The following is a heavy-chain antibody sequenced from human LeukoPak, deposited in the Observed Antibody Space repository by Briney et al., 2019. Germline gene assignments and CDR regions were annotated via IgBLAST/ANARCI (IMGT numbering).Heavy chain of an antibody. CDR2: ISGSGGST. J-gene: IGHJ6*03. Sequence: GGSLRLSCAASGFTFSSYAMSWVRQAPGKGLEWVSAISGSGGSTYYADSVKGRFTISRDNSQYTLYLQMNSLRAEDTAVYYCAKGFRYRSGWYRVGNYYYYMDVWGKGTTVTVSS. D-gene: IGHD6-19*01. V-gene: IGHV3-23*01. CDR1: GFTFSSYA. CDR3: AKGFRYRSGWYRVGNYYYYMDV.